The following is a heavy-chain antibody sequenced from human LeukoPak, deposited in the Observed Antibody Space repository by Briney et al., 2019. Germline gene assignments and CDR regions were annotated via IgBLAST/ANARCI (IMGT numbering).Heavy chain of an antibody. D-gene: IGHD3-22*01. CDR1: GGTFGSYA. J-gene: IGHJ5*02. Sequence: SVKVSCKASGGTFGSYAISWVRQAPGQGLEWMGGIIPIFGTANYAQKFQGRVTITTDESTSTAYMELSSLRSEDTAVYYCARLQGDYDSSGYPPWGQGTLVTVSS. CDR3: ARLQGDYDSSGYPP. CDR2: IIPIFGTA. V-gene: IGHV1-69*05.